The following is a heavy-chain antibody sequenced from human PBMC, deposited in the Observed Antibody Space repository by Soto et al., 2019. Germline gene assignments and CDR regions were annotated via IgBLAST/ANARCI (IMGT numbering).Heavy chain of an antibody. V-gene: IGHV3-30*18. J-gene: IGHJ4*02. CDR3: AKWHSSGYGYFDY. CDR1: GFTFSSYG. D-gene: IGHD3-22*01. CDR2: ISYDGSNK. Sequence: QVQLVESGGGVVQPGRSLRLSCAASGFTFSSYGMHWVRQAPGKGLEWVAVISYDGSNKYYADSVKGRFTISRDNSMNKLYLQMNSLRAEDTAVYYCAKWHSSGYGYFDYWGQGTLVTVSS.